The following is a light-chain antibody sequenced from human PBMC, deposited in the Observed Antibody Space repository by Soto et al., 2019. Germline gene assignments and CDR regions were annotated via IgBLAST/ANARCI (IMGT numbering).Light chain of an antibody. CDR1: QSVSSY. J-gene: IGKJ2*01. CDR2: DAS. V-gene: IGKV3-11*01. CDR3: QQPYA. Sequence: IVLTQSPATLSLSPGERATLSCRASQSVSSYLAWYQQKPGQAPRLLIYDASHRATGIPARLRGSGSGTDSTHAISTLEPENYAVYYYQQPYAYGQRTKLEL.